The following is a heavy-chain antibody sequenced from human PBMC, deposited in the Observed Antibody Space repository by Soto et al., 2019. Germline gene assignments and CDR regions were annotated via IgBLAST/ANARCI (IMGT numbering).Heavy chain of an antibody. Sequence: PGGSLRLSCTASGFTFSTYAMSWVRQAPGEGLEWVSSISEDGIYTDYADSVKGRFTISRDNSKNTLYVQMTSLRAEDTAVYYCAKETSPNTYYTFDFWGQGTMVTVSS. V-gene: IGHV3-23*01. CDR1: GFTFSTYA. CDR2: ISEDGIYT. D-gene: IGHD1-26*01. CDR3: AKETSPNTYYTFDF. J-gene: IGHJ3*01.